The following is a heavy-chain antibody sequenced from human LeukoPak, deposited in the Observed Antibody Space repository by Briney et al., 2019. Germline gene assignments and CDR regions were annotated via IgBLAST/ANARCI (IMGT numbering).Heavy chain of an antibody. D-gene: IGHD6-13*01. V-gene: IGHV3-74*01. Sequence: PGGSLRLSCAASGFTLSSDWIHWVRQAPGMGLVWVSRINTDGSSTSYADSVKGRFTISRDNAKNTVYMQMNSLRAEDTAVYYCARGSPIAEDWGQGTLVTVSS. CDR3: ARGSPIAED. CDR1: GFTLSSDW. J-gene: IGHJ4*02. CDR2: INTDGSST.